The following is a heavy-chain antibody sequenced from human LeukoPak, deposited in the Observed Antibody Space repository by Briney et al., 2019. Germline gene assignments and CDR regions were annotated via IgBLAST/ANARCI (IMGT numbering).Heavy chain of an antibody. J-gene: IGHJ6*03. V-gene: IGHV3-74*01. CDR2: INSDGSST. D-gene: IGHD5-12*01. CDR3: ARDPRVATIPYYYYYMDV. Sequence: GGSLRLSCAASGFTFSGYWMHWVRQAPGKGLVWVSRINSDGSSTSYADSVKGRFTISRDNAKNTLYLQMNSLRAEDTAVYYCARDPRVATIPYYYYYMDVWGKGTTVTVSS. CDR1: GFTFSGYW.